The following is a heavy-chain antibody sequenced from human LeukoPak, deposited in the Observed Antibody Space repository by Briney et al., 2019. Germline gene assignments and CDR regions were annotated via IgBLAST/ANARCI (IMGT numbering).Heavy chain of an antibody. CDR3: ARSYYSYNFDY. V-gene: IGHV4-34*01. Sequence: PSETLSLTCAVYGGSFSGYYWSWIRQPPGKGLEWIGEINHSGSTNYNPSLKSRVTISVDTSKNQFSLKLSSVTAADTAVYYCARSYYSYNFDYWGQGTLVTVSS. J-gene: IGHJ4*02. CDR2: INHSGST. CDR1: GGSFSGYY. D-gene: IGHD3-10*01.